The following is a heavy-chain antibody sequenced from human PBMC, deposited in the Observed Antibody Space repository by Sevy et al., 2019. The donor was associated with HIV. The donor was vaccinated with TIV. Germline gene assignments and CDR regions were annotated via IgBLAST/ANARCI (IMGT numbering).Heavy chain of an antibody. CDR3: AKDLHPPGPVRGTNFDY. D-gene: IGHD1-1*01. J-gene: IGHJ4*02. CDR1: ALTFTRYA. CDR2: ISYEGSNI. V-gene: IGHV3-30*18. Sequence: GGSLRLSCAASALTFTRYAFHWVRQAPGKGPEWLGVISYEGSNIYYGPSVKGRFTISRDNSKNTLYLQMNDMRTAYMAVYDCAKDLHPPGPVRGTNFDYWGRGTLVTVSS.